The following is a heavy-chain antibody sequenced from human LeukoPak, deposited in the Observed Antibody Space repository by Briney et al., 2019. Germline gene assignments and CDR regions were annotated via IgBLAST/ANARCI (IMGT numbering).Heavy chain of an antibody. J-gene: IGHJ3*02. CDR3: ARDQWLVPYFDAFDI. V-gene: IGHV3-48*03. D-gene: IGHD6-19*01. Sequence: GGSLRLSCAASGFTFSSYEMNWVRQAPGKGLEWVSYISSSGSTIYYADSVKGRFTISRDNAKNSLYLQMNSLRAEDTAVYYCARDQWLVPYFDAFDIWGQGTMVTVSS. CDR2: ISSSGSTI. CDR1: GFTFSSYE.